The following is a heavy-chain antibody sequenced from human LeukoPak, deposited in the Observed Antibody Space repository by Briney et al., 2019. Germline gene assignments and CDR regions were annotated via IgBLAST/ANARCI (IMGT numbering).Heavy chain of an antibody. V-gene: IGHV3-30*02. CDR3: AKDRSIAAAGTMAFDI. CDR1: GFTFSRYG. J-gene: IGHJ3*02. Sequence: GGSLRLSCVSSGFTFSRYGIHWVRQDPGKGLEWVSFIQTDGSAKYYSDSVKGRFTSSRDNSKNTLYLQMNSLRAEDTAVYYCAKDRSIAAAGTMAFDIWGQGTMVTVSS. D-gene: IGHD6-13*01. CDR2: IQTDGSAK.